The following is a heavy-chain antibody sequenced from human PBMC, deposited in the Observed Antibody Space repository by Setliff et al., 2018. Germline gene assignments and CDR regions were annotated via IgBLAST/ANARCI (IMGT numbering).Heavy chain of an antibody. CDR2: MNPNSGNT. D-gene: IGHD3-10*01. CDR1: GCTFTSYD. J-gene: IGHJ6*02. Sequence: ASVKVSCKASGCTFTSYDINWVRQATGQGLEWMGWMNPNSGNTGYAQKFQGRVTMTRNTSISTAYMELSSLLSEDTAVYYCARDSGRGVSCGVWHYYGMDVWRQETAVTVSS. V-gene: IGHV1-8*01. CDR3: ARDSGRGVSCGVWHYYGMDV.